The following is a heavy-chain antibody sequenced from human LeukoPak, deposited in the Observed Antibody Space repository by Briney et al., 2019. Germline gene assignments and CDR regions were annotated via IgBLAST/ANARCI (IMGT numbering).Heavy chain of an antibody. CDR1: GGSISSYY. D-gene: IGHD1-26*01. Sequence: SETLSLTCTVSGGSISSYYWSWIRQPPGKGLEWIGYIYYSGGTNYNPSLKSRVTISVDTSKNQFSLKLSSVTAADTAVYYCARGKWDLDYWGQGTLVTVSS. V-gene: IGHV4-59*01. CDR2: IYYSGGT. J-gene: IGHJ4*02. CDR3: ARGKWDLDY.